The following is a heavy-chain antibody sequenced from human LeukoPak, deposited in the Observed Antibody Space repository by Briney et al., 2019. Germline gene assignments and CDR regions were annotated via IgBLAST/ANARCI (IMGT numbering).Heavy chain of an antibody. J-gene: IGHJ5*02. D-gene: IGHD3-3*01. Sequence: PSETLSLTCTVSAYSISDGWVWGMIRQPPGKGLEWIGSIYHSGTSYYNPSLKSRVTMSVDTSNNQFSLKLSSVTAADTAVYYCARGGVVITIFGVVIRNWFDPWGQGTLVTVSS. V-gene: IGHV4-38-2*02. CDR1: AYSISDGWV. CDR2: IYHSGTS. CDR3: ARGGVVITIFGVVIRNWFDP.